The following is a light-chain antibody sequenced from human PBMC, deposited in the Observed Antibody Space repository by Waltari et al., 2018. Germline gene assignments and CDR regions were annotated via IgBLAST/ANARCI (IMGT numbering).Light chain of an antibody. CDR2: EVS. Sequence: QSALTQPASVSGSPGQSITISCTGTSSDVGSYNLVSWYQQHPGKAPKLMIYEVSKRPSGVSNRFSVSKSGNTASLTISGLQAEDEADYYCCSYAGSSTSYVVFGGGTKLTVL. J-gene: IGLJ2*01. CDR3: CSYAGSSTSYVV. V-gene: IGLV2-23*02. CDR1: SSDVGSYNL.